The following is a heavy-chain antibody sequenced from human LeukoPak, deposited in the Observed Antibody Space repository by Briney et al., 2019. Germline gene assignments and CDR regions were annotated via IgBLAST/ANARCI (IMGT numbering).Heavy chain of an antibody. V-gene: IGHV4-34*01. CDR1: AGSFSGYY. D-gene: IGHD6-13*01. CDR2: INHSGST. CDR3: ARGRVSSSSWYSTYYYYFYMDV. Sequence: SETLSLTCAVYAGSFSGYYWSWIRQPPGKGLEWIGEINHSGSTNYNPSLKSRVTISVDTSKNQFSLELSSVTAADTAVYFCARGRVSSSSWYSTYYYYFYMDVWGKGTTVTVSS. J-gene: IGHJ6*03.